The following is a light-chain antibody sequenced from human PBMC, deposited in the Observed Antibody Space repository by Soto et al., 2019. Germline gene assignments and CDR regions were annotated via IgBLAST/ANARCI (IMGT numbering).Light chain of an antibody. J-gene: IGKJ3*01. CDR3: QQYNNWPPFT. CDR1: QSVSTT. V-gene: IGKV3-15*01. Sequence: EIAMTQSPATLSVSPGERATLSCRASQSVSTTLAWYQQKPGQAPRLLIYGASTRATGVPARFSGSGSGTEFTLTISSLQSEAFAVYYCQQYNNWPPFTFRPGTKVDIK. CDR2: GAS.